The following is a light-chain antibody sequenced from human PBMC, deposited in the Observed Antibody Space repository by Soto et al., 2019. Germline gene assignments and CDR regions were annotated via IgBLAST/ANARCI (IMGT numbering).Light chain of an antibody. CDR1: SGHSSYA. CDR3: QTWATGIVV. CDR2: LDNDGSH. Sequence: QAVVTQAPSASASLGASVKLTCTLSSGHSSYAIAWHQQQPEKGPRYLMKLDNDGSHTKGDGIPDRFSGSSSGAERYLTISSLQSEDEADYYCQTWATGIVVFGGGTKLTVL. V-gene: IGLV4-69*01. J-gene: IGLJ2*01.